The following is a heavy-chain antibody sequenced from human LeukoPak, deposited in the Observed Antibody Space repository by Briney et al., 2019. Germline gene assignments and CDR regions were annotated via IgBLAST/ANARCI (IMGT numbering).Heavy chain of an antibody. V-gene: IGHV4-31*03. CDR2: IYYSGST. D-gene: IGHD3-22*01. J-gene: IGHJ4*02. Sequence: SETLSLTCSVSGGSISSGVYYWSWIRQHPGKGLEWIGYIYYSGSTYYNPSLRSRVTISVDTSKNQFSLKLSSVTAADPAVYYCARSYGSSGYCFDYWGQGTLVTVSS. CDR1: GGSISSGVYY. CDR3: ARSYGSSGYCFDY.